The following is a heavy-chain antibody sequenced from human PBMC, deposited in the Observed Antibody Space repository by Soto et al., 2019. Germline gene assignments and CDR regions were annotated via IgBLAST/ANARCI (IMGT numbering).Heavy chain of an antibody. J-gene: IGHJ6*02. V-gene: IGHV5-51*01. CDR3: ARGIVAGYYYYYAMDV. D-gene: IGHD6-19*01. CDR2: IYPGDSDT. Sequence: GESLKISCKGSGYSFTSYWIGWVRQMPGKGLEWMGIIYPGDSDTRYSPSFQGQVTISADKSISTAYLQWSSLKASDTAMYYCARGIVAGYYYYYAMDVWGQGTTVTVSS. CDR1: GYSFTSYW.